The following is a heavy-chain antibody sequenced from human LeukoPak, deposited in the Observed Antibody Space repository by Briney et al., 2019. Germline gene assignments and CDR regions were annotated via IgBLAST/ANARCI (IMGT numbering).Heavy chain of an antibody. Sequence: ASVKVSCKASGYTFTSYGISWVRQAPGQGLEWMGGIIPIFGTANYAQKFQGRVTITADGSTSAAYMELSSLRSEDTAVYYCARDHEAYCGGDCYSRIFDYWGQGTLVTVSS. CDR2: IIPIFGTA. J-gene: IGHJ4*02. V-gene: IGHV1-69*13. CDR3: ARDHEAYCGGDCYSRIFDY. D-gene: IGHD2-21*02. CDR1: GYTFTSYG.